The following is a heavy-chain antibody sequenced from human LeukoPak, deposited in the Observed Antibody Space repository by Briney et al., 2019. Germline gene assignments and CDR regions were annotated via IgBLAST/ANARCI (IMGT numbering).Heavy chain of an antibody. CDR2: IYPGDSDS. D-gene: IGHD2-2*01. Sequence: GESLKISCRGSGYNFATYWIGWVRQMPGKGLEWMGIIYPGDSDSRYSPSFQGPVTMSVNKSISTAYLQWSSLQASDTAMYYCARRRGCSTACPPDSWGQGTLVTVSS. V-gene: IGHV5-51*01. CDR1: GYNFATYW. J-gene: IGHJ4*02. CDR3: ARRRGCSTACPPDS.